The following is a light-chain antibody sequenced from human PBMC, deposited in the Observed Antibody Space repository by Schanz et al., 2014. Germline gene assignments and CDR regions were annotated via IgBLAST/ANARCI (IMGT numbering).Light chain of an antibody. Sequence: ENVLTQSPATLSVSPGQRATLSCRASHSVSTNLAWYQQKPGQAPRLLIYGASTRATGIPARFSGSGSGTEFTLIISSPQSEDFAVYYCHQYHNWPPWTFGQGTKVEIK. CDR2: GAS. CDR3: HQYHNWPPWT. CDR1: HSVSTN. J-gene: IGKJ1*01. V-gene: IGKV3-15*01.